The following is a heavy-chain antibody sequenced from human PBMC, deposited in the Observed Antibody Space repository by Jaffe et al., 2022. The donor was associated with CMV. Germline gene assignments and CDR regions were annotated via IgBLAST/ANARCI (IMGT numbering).Heavy chain of an antibody. J-gene: IGHJ4*02. D-gene: IGHD3-10*01. CDR3: ARLRGGNSLLDY. Sequence: QLQLQESGPGVVKPSETLSLTCTVSGDSLSSSFYYWGWVRQPLGKSLEWIGSVYSSGSTQYNPSLKSRVAISVDTSQNQFSLNLNSVTAADTAMYYCARLRGGNSLLDYWGQGTRVTVSS. CDR1: GDSLSSSFYY. CDR2: VYSSGST. V-gene: IGHV4-39*01.